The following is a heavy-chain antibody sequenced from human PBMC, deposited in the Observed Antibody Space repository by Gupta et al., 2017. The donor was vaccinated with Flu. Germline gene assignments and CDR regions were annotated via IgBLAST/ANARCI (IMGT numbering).Heavy chain of an antibody. V-gene: IGHV4-34*01. CDR1: GGSFSGYY. J-gene: IGHJ6*02. CDR2: IKHSGST. D-gene: IGHD6-19*01. Sequence: QVQLQQWGAGLLKPSETLSLTCAVYGGSFSGYYWSWSRQPPGKGLEWLGEIKHSGSTNYNPALKSRITISVDTSKNQFSLKLSSVTAADTAVYYCARGPRIAVAGTALYYYYGMDVWGQGTTVTVSS. CDR3: ARGPRIAVAGTALYYYYGMDV.